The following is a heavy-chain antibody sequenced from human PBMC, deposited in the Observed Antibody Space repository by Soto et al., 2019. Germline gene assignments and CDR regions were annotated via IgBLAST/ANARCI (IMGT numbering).Heavy chain of an antibody. J-gene: IGHJ4*02. CDR1: GFTVSSNY. Sequence: EVQLVESGGGLVQPGGSLRLSCAASGFTVSSNYMSWVRQAPGKGLEWVSVIYSGGSTYYADSVKGRFTISRDNSKNRLYLQMNSLRAEDTAVYYCAYTKITMVRGVKFDYWGQGTLVTVSS. V-gene: IGHV3-66*01. CDR2: IYSGGST. D-gene: IGHD3-10*01. CDR3: AYTKITMVRGVKFDY.